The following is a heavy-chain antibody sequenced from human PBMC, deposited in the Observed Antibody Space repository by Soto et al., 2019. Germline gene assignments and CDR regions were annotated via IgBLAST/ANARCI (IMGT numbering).Heavy chain of an antibody. Sequence: QIALRESGPALVKPTQTLTLTCTLSGFSIASSGVGVAWVRRSPGQGLEWLALIYWDDDDRYGPSLRNRLSXXXDXSXXXXXXXXXXXAPXXXXTXXXAHPASVGDRYFDYWGQGILVTVSS. D-gene: IGHD1-26*01. CDR3: AHPASVGDRYFDY. CDR2: IYWDDDD. J-gene: IGHJ4*02. V-gene: IGHV2-5*05. CDR1: GFSIASSGVG.